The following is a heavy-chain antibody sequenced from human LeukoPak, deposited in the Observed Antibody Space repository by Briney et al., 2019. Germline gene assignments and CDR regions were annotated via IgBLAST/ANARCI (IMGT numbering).Heavy chain of an antibody. V-gene: IGHV1-24*01. Sequence: ASVKVSCKASGYTFTSYYMHWVRQAPGKGLEWMGGFDPEDGETIYAQKFQGRVTMTEDTSTDTAYMELSSLRSEDTAVYYCATRLGIAAAGAFDYWGQGTLVTVSS. J-gene: IGHJ4*02. D-gene: IGHD6-13*01. CDR1: GYTFTSYY. CDR3: ATRLGIAAAGAFDY. CDR2: FDPEDGET.